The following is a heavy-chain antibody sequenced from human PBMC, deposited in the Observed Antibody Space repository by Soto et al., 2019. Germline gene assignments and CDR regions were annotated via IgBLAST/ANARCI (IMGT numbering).Heavy chain of an antibody. V-gene: IGHV3-33*01. CDR2: IWNDGSNK. Sequence: QEQLVESGGGVVQPGRSLTLSCVASGFTFSSDAMHWVRRAPGKGLEWVAFIWNDGSNKYYADSVKGRFTISRDNSDNTLYLQMNSLRAEDTAVYFCARDPGGSGYAFQTWGQGTMVTVSP. CDR1: GFTFSSDA. CDR3: ARDPGGSGYAFQT. J-gene: IGHJ3*01. D-gene: IGHD3-10*01.